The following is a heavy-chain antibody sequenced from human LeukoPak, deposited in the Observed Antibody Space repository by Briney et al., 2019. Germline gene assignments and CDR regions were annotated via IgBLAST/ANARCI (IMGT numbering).Heavy chain of an antibody. CDR3: ARAGVYSSYDY. J-gene: IGHJ4*02. V-gene: IGHV3-13*01. CDR1: GFTFSSYD. Sequence: QSGGPLRLSCAASGFTFSSYDMHWVRQATGKGLEWVSAIGTAGDTYYPGSVKGRFTISRENAKNSLYLQMNSLRAEDTAVYYCARAGVYSSYDYWGQGTLVTVSS. D-gene: IGHD6-6*01. CDR2: IGTAGDT.